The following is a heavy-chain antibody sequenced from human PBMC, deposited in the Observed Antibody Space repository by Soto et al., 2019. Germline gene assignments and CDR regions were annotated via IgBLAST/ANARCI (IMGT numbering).Heavy chain of an antibody. D-gene: IGHD3-10*01. CDR1: GGTFSSYA. J-gene: IGHJ6*02. CDR3: ASGELRAGVYYYGMDV. CDR2: IIPIFGTA. V-gene: IGHV1-69*12. Sequence: QVQLVQSGAEVKKPGFSVKVSCKASGGTFSSYAISWVRQAPGQGLEWMGGIIPIFGTANYAQKFQGRVTITADESTSTAYMELSSLRSEDTAVYYCASGELRAGVYYYGMDVWGQGTTVTVSS.